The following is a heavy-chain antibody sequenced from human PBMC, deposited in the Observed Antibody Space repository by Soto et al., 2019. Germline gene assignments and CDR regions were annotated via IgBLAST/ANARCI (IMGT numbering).Heavy chain of an antibody. Sequence: QITLKESGPTLVKPTQTLTLTCTFSGFSLSTGGMGVGWIRQPPGKALEWLALIYWDGDRRYRPSRMSRLTIAMDTSKSEVVLQITTMDPVDTATYYCVHSGWGRNCLQCHTSHCFTAMDICSQGATVTGS. J-gene: IGHJ6*02. D-gene: IGHD6-19*01. V-gene: IGHV2-5*02. CDR1: GFSLSTGGMG. CDR2: IYWDGDR. CDR3: VHSGWGRNCLQCHTSHCFTAMDI.